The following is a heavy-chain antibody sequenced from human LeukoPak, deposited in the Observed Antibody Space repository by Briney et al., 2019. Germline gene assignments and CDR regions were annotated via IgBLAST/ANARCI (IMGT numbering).Heavy chain of an antibody. D-gene: IGHD2-2*01. CDR3: ASFIVVEPAANGNY. Sequence: GGSLRLSCAASGFTFSSYEMNWVRQAPGKGLEWVSYISSSGSSTYYADSVKGRFTISRDNAKNSLYLQMNSLRAEDTAVYYCASFIVVEPAANGNYWGQGTLVTVSS. CDR2: ISSSGSST. J-gene: IGHJ4*02. CDR1: GFTFSSYE. V-gene: IGHV3-48*03.